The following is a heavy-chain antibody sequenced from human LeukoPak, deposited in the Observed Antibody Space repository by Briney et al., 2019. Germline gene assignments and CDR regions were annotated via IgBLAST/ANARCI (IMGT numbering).Heavy chain of an antibody. CDR1: GYTFTSYD. Sequence: GASVKVSCKGSGYTFTSYDINWVRQATGQGLEWMGWMNPNSGNTGYAQKFQGRVTITRNTSISTAYMGLSSLRSEDTAVYYCARGHTADDAFDIWGQGTMVTVSS. CDR2: MNPNSGNT. CDR3: ARGHTADDAFDI. J-gene: IGHJ3*02. V-gene: IGHV1-8*03.